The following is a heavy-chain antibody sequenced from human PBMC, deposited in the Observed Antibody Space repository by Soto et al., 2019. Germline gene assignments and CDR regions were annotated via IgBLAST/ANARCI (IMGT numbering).Heavy chain of an antibody. CDR2: IYYSGST. CDR3: ARDRAAAGREDWFDP. D-gene: IGHD6-13*01. J-gene: IGHJ5*02. Sequence: SETLSLTCTVSGGSVSSGSYYWSWIRQPPGKGLEWIGYIYYSGSTNYNPSLKSRVTISVDTSKNQFSLKLSSVTAADTAVYYCARDRAAAGREDWFDPWGQGTLVTVSS. CDR1: GGSVSSGSYY. V-gene: IGHV4-61*01.